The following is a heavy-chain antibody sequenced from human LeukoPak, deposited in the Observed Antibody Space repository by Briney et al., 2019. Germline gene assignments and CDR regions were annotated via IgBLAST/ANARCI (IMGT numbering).Heavy chain of an antibody. CDR2: MYSSGST. CDR1: GFTVSGNY. J-gene: IGHJ1*01. Sequence: PGGSLRLSCAVSGFTVSGNYMSWVRQAPGKGLEWVSVMYSSGSTDYADSVKGRFTISRDNSKNTLYLQMNSLRAEDTAVHYCAREGGPYSSTLRGQWGQGTLVTVSS. D-gene: IGHD6-19*01. V-gene: IGHV3-53*01. CDR3: AREGGPYSSTLRGQ.